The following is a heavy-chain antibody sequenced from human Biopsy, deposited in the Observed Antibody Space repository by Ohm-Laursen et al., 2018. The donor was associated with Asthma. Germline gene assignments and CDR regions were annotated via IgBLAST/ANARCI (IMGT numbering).Heavy chain of an antibody. Sequence: SSVKVSCKSLGGTFNTYVIGWVRQAPGQGLEWLGGINSVFGTTTYPQKFQDRVTITADDSTSTVYMELSSLRSEGTAVYYCARKAGSCISRTCYSLDFWGQGTLVTVSS. D-gene: IGHD2-2*01. V-gene: IGHV1-69*01. J-gene: IGHJ4*02. CDR1: GGTFNTYV. CDR2: INSVFGTT. CDR3: ARKAGSCISRTCYSLDF.